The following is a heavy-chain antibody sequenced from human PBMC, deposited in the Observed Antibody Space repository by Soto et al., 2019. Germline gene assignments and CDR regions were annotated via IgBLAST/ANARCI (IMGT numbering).Heavy chain of an antibody. CDR1: DGSISSYD. D-gene: IGHD6-13*01. CDR3: ARHAIAAADNYYYYGLDV. J-gene: IGHJ6*02. CDR2: IYYSGST. Sequence: ELHSHTCTVSDGSISSYDWSWIRQQPGKGLEWIGYIYYSGSTNYNPSLKSRVTISVDTSKNQFSLKLSSVTAADTAVYYCARHAIAAADNYYYYGLDVWGQGTTVTVSS. V-gene: IGHV4-59*08.